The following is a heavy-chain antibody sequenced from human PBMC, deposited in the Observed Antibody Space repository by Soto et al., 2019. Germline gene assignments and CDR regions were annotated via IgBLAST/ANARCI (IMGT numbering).Heavy chain of an antibody. CDR2: INHSGST. CDR3: ARARGAIVVVVAGTGAFDI. D-gene: IGHD2-15*01. CDR1: GGSFSGYY. J-gene: IGHJ3*02. V-gene: IGHV4-34*01. Sequence: QVQLQQWGAGLLKPSETLSLTCAVYGGSFSGYYWSWIRQPPGKGLEWIGEINHSGSTNYNPSLKSRVTISVDTSKNQFSLKLSSVTAADTAVYYCARARGAIVVVVAGTGAFDIWGQGTMVTVSS.